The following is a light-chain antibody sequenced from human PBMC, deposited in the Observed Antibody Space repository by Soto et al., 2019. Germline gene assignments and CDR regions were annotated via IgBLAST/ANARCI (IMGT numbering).Light chain of an antibody. Sequence: QSALTQPASVSGSSGQSITISCTGTSSDIGFYKFVSWYQHHPGKAPRLLIYEVSNRPSGVSDRFSGSKSGNTASLTISGLQAEDEADYYCSSYRRGTTLFGGGTKVTVL. J-gene: IGLJ3*02. V-gene: IGLV2-14*01. CDR1: SSDIGFYKF. CDR2: EVS. CDR3: SSYRRGTTL.